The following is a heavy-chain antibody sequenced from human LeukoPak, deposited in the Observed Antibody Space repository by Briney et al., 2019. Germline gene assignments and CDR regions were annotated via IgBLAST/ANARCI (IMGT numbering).Heavy chain of an antibody. CDR1: GGSFSGYY. CDR3: ARGRITIFGVVIYYYYYMDV. CDR2: INHSGST. J-gene: IGHJ6*03. Sequence: SETLSLTCAVYGGSFSGYYWSWIRQPPGKGLEWIGEINHSGSTNYNPSLKSRVTISVDTSKNQFSLKLSSVTAAATAVYYCARGRITIFGVVIYYYYYMDVWGKGTTVTVSS. V-gene: IGHV4-34*01. D-gene: IGHD3-3*01.